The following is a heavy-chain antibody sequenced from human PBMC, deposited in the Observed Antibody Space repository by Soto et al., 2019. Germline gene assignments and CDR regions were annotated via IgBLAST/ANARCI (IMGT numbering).Heavy chain of an antibody. CDR2: IIPIFGTA. CDR1: GGTFSSYA. Sequence: QVQLVQSGAEVKKPGSSVKVSCKASGGTFSSYAISWVRQAPGQGLEWMGGIIPIFGTANYAQKFQGRVTITADESTSTAYMELSSLRSEDTAVYYCAILIETTVTTKEGEVDYWGQGTLVTVSS. D-gene: IGHD4-17*01. CDR3: AILIETTVTTKEGEVDY. J-gene: IGHJ4*02. V-gene: IGHV1-69*01.